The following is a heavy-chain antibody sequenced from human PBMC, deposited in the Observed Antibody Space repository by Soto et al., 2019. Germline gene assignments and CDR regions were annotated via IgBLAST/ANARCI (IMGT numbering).Heavy chain of an antibody. D-gene: IGHD2-15*01. CDR3: ARESRYCSGGSCYFLPGIDY. V-gene: IGHV1-69*12. Sequence: QVQLVQSGAEVKKPGSSVKVSCKASGGTFSSYAISWVRQAPGQGLEWMGGIIPIFGTANYAQKLQGRVTITADEATRTAYMELRRLRSEDKAVYYCARESRYCSGGSCYFLPGIDYWDQGTRVTVSS. J-gene: IGHJ4*02. CDR1: GGTFSSYA. CDR2: IIPIFGTA.